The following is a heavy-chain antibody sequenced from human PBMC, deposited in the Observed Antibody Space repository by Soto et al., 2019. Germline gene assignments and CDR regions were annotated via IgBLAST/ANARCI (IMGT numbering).Heavy chain of an antibody. CDR3: AREAHGTNGVSIDSDAFDI. V-gene: IGHV1-2*02. J-gene: IGHJ3*02. D-gene: IGHD2-8*01. Sequence: ASVKVSCKASGYTFTGYYMHWVRQAPGQGPESMGWINPNSGGTNYAQKFQGRVTRTRNTSISTACMERSRLRSDDTAVYYSAREAHGTNGVSIDSDAFDIWGQGTMGTVSS. CDR1: GYTFTGYY. CDR2: INPNSGGT.